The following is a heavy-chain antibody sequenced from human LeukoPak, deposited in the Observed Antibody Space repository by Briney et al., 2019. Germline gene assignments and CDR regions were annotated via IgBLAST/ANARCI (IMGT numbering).Heavy chain of an antibody. CDR3: AKDQGSSGYYYVSWFDP. J-gene: IGHJ5*02. CDR2: IIGDGGRT. CDR1: GFTFDDYG. D-gene: IGHD3-22*01. V-gene: IGHV3-43*02. Sequence: GGSLRLSCAASGFTFDDYGRDWGRQAPGKGREWVSLIIGDGGRTYYADSVKSRFTISRDNSKNSLYLQMNSLRTEDTALYYCAKDQGSSGYYYVSWFDPWGQGTLVTVSS.